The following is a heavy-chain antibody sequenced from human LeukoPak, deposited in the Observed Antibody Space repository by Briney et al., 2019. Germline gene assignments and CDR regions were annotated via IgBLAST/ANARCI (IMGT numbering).Heavy chain of an antibody. CDR1: GFTFSSYW. J-gene: IGHJ4*02. D-gene: IGHD3-16*02. CDR3: AREITRPYDYVWGSYRYPFFDY. V-gene: IGHV3-7*01. Sequence: GGSLRLSCAASGFTFSSYWMSWVRQAPGKGLEWVANIKHDGSEKYYVDSVKGRFTISRDNAKNSLYLQMNSLRAEDTAVYYCAREITRPYDYVWGSYRYPFFDYWGQGTLVTVSS. CDR2: IKHDGSEK.